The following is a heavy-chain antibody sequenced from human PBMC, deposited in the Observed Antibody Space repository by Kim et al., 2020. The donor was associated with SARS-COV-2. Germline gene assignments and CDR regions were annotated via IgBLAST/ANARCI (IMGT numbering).Heavy chain of an antibody. V-gene: IGHV1-8*01. CDR3: ARGRRWLVDGGFDP. D-gene: IGHD6-19*01. Sequence: YVTKFQGRVTMTRNTSMSTAYMELSSLRSEDTAVYYCARGRRWLVDGGFDPWGQGTLVTVSS. J-gene: IGHJ5*02.